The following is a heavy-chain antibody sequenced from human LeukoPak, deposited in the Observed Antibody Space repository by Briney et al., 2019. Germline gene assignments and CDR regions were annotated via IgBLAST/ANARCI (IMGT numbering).Heavy chain of an antibody. CDR1: GFTFSSYG. D-gene: IGHD6-6*01. CDR3: ANYGSRSSYFDY. V-gene: IGHV3-23*01. CDR2: ISGNDGNT. Sequence: PGGSLRLSCAASGFTFSSYGMHWVRQAPGKGLELVSAISGNDGNTYYADSVKGRFTISRDNSKNTLYLQMNSLRAEDTAVYFCANYGSRSSYFDYWGQGTLVTVSS. J-gene: IGHJ4*02.